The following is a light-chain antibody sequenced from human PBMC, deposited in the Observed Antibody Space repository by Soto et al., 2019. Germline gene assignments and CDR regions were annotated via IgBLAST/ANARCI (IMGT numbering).Light chain of an antibody. V-gene: IGKV1-5*03. CDR2: KAS. Sequence: DIQMTQSPSTLSASVGDRVTITCRASQSISSWLAWYQQKPGKAPKLLIYKASSLESGVPSRFSGSGSGTESTPTISRLQPDDFATYYGQQYNSYWTFGQGTKVEIK. CDR1: QSISSW. J-gene: IGKJ1*01. CDR3: QQYNSYWT.